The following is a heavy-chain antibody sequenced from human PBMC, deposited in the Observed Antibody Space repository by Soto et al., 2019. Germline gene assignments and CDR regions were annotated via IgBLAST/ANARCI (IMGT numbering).Heavy chain of an antibody. J-gene: IGHJ6*02. CDR2: ISAYNGNT. CDR1: GYTFTSYG. D-gene: IGHD6-13*01. Sequence: GASVKFSCTASGYTFTSYGISWVRHAPGQGLEWMGWISAYNGNTKYAQKLEDRVTMTTDTSTSTAYMELRSLRSDDTAVYYCARGDSSRWYYYYGMDVWGQGTTVTVSS. CDR3: ARGDSSRWYYYYGMDV. V-gene: IGHV1-18*01.